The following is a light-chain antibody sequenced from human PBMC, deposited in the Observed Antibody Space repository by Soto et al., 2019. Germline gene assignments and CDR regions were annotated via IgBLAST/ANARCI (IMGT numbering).Light chain of an antibody. J-gene: IGKJ2*01. CDR2: KAS. Sequence: DIPMTQSPSALSASVGDRVTITCRASENIRAWLAWYQQKPGKAPKLLIFKASTFHSGVPSRFSGSGSGTEFTLTISSLQPDDSATYYCHQYNSYSYTFGQGTKLEVK. CDR3: HQYNSYSYT. CDR1: ENIRAW. V-gene: IGKV1-5*03.